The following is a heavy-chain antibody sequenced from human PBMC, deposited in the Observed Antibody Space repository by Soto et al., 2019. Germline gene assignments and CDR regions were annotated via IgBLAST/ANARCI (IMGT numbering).Heavy chain of an antibody. CDR3: AKPIQRGAFDI. Sequence: QVQLVESGGGVVQPGRSLRLSCAASGFTFSSYGMHWVRQAPGKGLEWVAVISYDGSNKYYADSVKGRFTISRDNSKNTLYLQMNSLRAEDTAVYYCAKPIQRGAFDIWGQGTMVTVSS. J-gene: IGHJ3*02. CDR2: ISYDGSNK. V-gene: IGHV3-30*18. CDR1: GFTFSSYG.